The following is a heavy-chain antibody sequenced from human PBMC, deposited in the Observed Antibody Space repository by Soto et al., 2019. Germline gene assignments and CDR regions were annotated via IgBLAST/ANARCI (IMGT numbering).Heavy chain of an antibody. CDR2: IWYDGSNK. CDR3: ARAAHYDILTGYSSYYFDS. CDR1: GFSFSNYC. D-gene: IGHD3-9*01. J-gene: IGHJ4*02. Sequence: GGSLRLSCAASGFSFSNYCMHWIRQAPGKGLEWVAVIWYDGSNKYYAHSVKGRFTISRDNSKNTLYLQMNSLRAEDTAVYYCARAAHYDILTGYSSYYFDSWGQGTLVTVSS. V-gene: IGHV3-33*08.